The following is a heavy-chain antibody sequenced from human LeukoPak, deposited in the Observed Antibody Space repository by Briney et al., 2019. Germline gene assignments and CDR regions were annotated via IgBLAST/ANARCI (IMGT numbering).Heavy chain of an antibody. CDR1: GFTFSSYG. CDR2: ISGSGGST. CDR3: AGSGTYAYMDV. J-gene: IGHJ6*03. Sequence: PGGSLRLSCAASGFTFSSYGMSWVRQAPGKGLEWVSAISGSGGSTYYADSVKGRFTISRDNSKNTLFLQMNTLRAEDTAVYYCAGSGTYAYMDVWGKGTTVTVSS. V-gene: IGHV3-23*01. D-gene: IGHD4-17*01.